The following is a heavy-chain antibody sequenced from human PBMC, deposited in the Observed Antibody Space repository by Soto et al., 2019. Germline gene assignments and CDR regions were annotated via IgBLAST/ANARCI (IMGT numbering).Heavy chain of an antibody. J-gene: IGHJ3*02. CDR3: AKQSGRRLGAFDI. V-gene: IGHV3-23*01. D-gene: IGHD6-19*01. CDR1: RFSFSSYA. CDR2: ISGSGGST. Sequence: GGSLRLSCAASRFSFSSYAMSWVRQAPGKGLEWVSGISGSGGSTDYADSVKGRFTISRDNSKNTLYVQMNSLRADDTAVYYCAKQSGRRLGAFDIWGQGTMVTVSS.